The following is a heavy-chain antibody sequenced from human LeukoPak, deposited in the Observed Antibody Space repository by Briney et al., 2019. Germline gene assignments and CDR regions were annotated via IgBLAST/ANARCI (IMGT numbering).Heavy chain of an antibody. CDR1: GYTLTELS. J-gene: IGHJ3*02. CDR3: APTIKAWGDAFDI. Sequence: ASVKVSCKVSGYTLTELSMHWVRQAPGQGLEWMGIINPSGGSTSYAQKFQGRVTMTRDMSTSTVYMELSSLRSEDTAGYYCAPTIKAWGDAFDIWGQGTMVTVSS. V-gene: IGHV1-46*01. CDR2: INPSGGST. D-gene: IGHD3-16*01.